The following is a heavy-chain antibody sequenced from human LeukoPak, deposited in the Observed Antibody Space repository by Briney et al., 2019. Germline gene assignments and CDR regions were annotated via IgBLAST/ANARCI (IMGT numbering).Heavy chain of an antibody. Sequence: RSSETLSLTCAVYGGSFSGYYWSWIRQPPGKGLEWIGEINHSGSTNYNPSLKSRVTISVDTSKNQFSLKLSSVTAADTAVYYCARGIAAAGLGYYYYYMDVWGKGTTVTVSS. CDR3: ARGIAAAGLGYYYYYMDV. J-gene: IGHJ6*03. V-gene: IGHV4-34*01. CDR2: INHSGST. CDR1: GGSFSGYY. D-gene: IGHD6-13*01.